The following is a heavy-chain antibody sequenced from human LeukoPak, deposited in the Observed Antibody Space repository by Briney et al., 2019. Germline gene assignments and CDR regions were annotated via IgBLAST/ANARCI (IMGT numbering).Heavy chain of an antibody. CDR2: IKGDGSET. V-gene: IGHV3-7*03. CDR1: GLRFSGYW. CDR3: AREEVKSFDN. J-gene: IGHJ4*02. Sequence: GGFLRLSCAASGLRFSGYWMTWVRQDPGKGLGRVANIKGDGSETSYVTSVRGRFTISRDNAKNSLYLQMNNLRVEDTAVYYCAREEVKSFDNWGQGTLVTVSS.